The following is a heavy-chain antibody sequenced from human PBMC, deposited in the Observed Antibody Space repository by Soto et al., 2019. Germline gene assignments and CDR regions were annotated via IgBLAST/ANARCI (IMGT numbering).Heavy chain of an antibody. V-gene: IGHV4-39*01. CDR1: GGSISRRGYY. CDR2: IYYSGST. CDR3: ATSNWSHP. J-gene: IGHJ5*02. Sequence: SETLSLTCTVSGGSISRRGYYWGWIRQPPGKGLEWIGTIYYSGSTYYNPSLKSRVTISVDTSKNQFSLNLSSVTAAVTAVYCGATSNWSHPGGQGTLVTVSS.